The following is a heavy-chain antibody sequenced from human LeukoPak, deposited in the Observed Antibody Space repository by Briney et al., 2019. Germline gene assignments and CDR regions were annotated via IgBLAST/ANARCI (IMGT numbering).Heavy chain of an antibody. CDR2: IYPGDSDT. V-gene: IGHV5-51*01. CDR3: ARAGISECSYGMAYYYGMDV. J-gene: IGHJ6*02. D-gene: IGHD5-18*01. Sequence: GESLKISCKGAGYSFTSYWIGWVRQVPGKGLEWMGIIYPGDSDTRYSPSFQGQVTISADKSISTAYLQWSSLKASDTAMYYCARAGISECSYGMAYYYGMDVWGQGTTVTVSS. CDR1: GYSFTSYW.